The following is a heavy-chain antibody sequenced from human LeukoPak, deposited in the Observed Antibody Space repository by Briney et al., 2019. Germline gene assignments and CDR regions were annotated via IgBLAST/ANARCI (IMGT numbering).Heavy chain of an antibody. V-gene: IGHV3-23*01. CDR1: GFTFSSYA. CDR2: ISGSGGST. D-gene: IGHD1-26*01. J-gene: IGHJ4*02. Sequence: GGSLRLSCAAPGFTFSSYAMSWVRQAPGKGLEWVSAISGSGGSTYYADSVKGRFTISRDNSKNTLYLQMNSLRAEDTAVYYCAKDLGGATSYYFDYWGQGTLVTVSS. CDR3: AKDLGGATSYYFDY.